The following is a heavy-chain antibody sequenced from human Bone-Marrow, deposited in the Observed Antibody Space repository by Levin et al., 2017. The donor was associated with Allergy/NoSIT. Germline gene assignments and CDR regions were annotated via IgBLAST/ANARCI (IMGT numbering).Heavy chain of an antibody. CDR1: GFTFSDYF. J-gene: IGHJ4*02. V-gene: IGHV3-11*01. D-gene: IGHD2-21*01. CDR2: MSSAGSVI. Sequence: GGSLRLSCAVSGFTFSDYFMSWIRQAPGKGLEWLSHMSSAGSVIHYAESVEGRFTISRDNAKSSLFLHMTSLRVEDTGLYFCARLWYVASADIYYLDYWGQGTLITVSP. CDR3: ARLWYVASADIYYLDY.